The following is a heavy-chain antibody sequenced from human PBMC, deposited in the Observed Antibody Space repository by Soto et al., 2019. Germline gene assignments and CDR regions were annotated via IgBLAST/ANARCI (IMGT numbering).Heavy chain of an antibody. CDR3: ALCPPQYYYAMDV. CDR1: GFSLSSSGMG. J-gene: IGHJ6*02. V-gene: IGHV2-5*02. Sequence: QISLKESGPALVKPTQTLTLTCTGSGFSLSSSGMGVGWVRQPAGKALEWLALIYFDEDKRYSPSLQSRLTITKDTSKNQVVLTMTNMDPGDTATYYCALCPPQYYYAMDVWGQGTTVTVSS. CDR2: IYFDEDK.